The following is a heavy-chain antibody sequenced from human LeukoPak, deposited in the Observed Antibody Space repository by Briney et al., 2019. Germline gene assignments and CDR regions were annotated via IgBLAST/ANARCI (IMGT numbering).Heavy chain of an antibody. J-gene: IGHJ4*02. CDR3: ATGEDQIQLWASFDY. Sequence: GASVNVSCKVSVYTLTELSMHWVRQAPGKGLEWMGGFDPEDGETIYAQKFQGRVTMTEDTSTDTAYMELSSLRSEDTAVYYCATGEDQIQLWASFDYWGQGTLVTVSS. V-gene: IGHV1-24*01. D-gene: IGHD5-18*01. CDR2: FDPEDGET. CDR1: VYTLTELS.